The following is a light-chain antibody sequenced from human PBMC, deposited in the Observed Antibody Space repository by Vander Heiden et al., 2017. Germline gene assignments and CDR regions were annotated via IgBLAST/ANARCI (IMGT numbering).Light chain of an antibody. CDR1: SGSIGSNY. CDR3: QSSDRGNHVV. CDR2: EDN. J-gene: IGLJ2*01. V-gene: IGLV6-57*01. Sequence: NLLLTQPHAVSESPGKTVTISCTRSSGSIGSNYVQWYQQRPGSSPTTVIFEDNQRPSGVPDRFSGSIDRSSNSASLSISGLTPEDEADYFCQSSDRGNHVVFGGGTKLTVL.